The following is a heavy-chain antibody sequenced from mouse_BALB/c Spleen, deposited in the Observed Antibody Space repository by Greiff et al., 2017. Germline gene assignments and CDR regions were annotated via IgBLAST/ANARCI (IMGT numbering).Heavy chain of an antibody. V-gene: IGHV5-12-1*01. CDR2: ISSGGGST. CDR1: GFAFSSYD. Sequence: EVQLVESGGGLVKPGGSLKLSCAASGFAFSSYDMSWVRQTPEKRLEWVAYISSGGGSTYYPDTVKGRFTISRDNAKNTLYLQMSSLKSEDTAMYYCARYYYGMDYWGQGTTLTVSS. CDR3: ARYYYGMDY. J-gene: IGHJ2*01. D-gene: IGHD1-1*01.